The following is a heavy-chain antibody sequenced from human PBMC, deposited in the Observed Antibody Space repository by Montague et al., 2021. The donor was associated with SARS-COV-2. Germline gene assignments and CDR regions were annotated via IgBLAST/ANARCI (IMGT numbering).Heavy chain of an antibody. CDR1: GFSLSTSGMC. J-gene: IGHJ4*02. V-gene: IGHV2-70*11. Sequence: PALVKPTQTLTLTCTFSGFSLSTSGMCVSWIRPPPGKALEWLARIDWDDDKYYSTSLKTRLTISKDTSKNQVVLTMTNMDPVDTATYYCAREIAGATVLDYWGQGTLVTVSS. CDR2: IDWDDDK. CDR3: AREIAGATVLDY. D-gene: IGHD1-26*01.